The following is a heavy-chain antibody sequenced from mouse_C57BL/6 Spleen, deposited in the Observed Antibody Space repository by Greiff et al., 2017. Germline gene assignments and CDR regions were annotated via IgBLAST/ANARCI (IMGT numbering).Heavy chain of an antibody. Sequence: VKLMESGPELVKPGASVKLSCKASGYTFTSYDITWVKQRPGQGLEWIGWIYPRDGSTKYNEKFKGKATLTVDTSSSTAYMELHSLTSEDSAVYFCARRDYGSSPWFAYWGQGTLVTVSA. CDR1: GYTFTSYD. J-gene: IGHJ3*01. D-gene: IGHD1-1*01. CDR2: IYPRDGST. V-gene: IGHV1-85*01. CDR3: ARRDYGSSPWFAY.